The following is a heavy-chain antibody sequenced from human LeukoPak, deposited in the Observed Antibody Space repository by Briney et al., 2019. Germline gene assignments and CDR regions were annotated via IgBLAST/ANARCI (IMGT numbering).Heavy chain of an antibody. CDR3: AREGLYGDIDY. J-gene: IGHJ4*02. CDR2: INPSGGST. V-gene: IGHV1-46*01. CDR1: GYTFTSYY. Sequence: ASVKVSCKASGYTFTSYYMHWVRQAPGQGFEWMGIINPSGGSTSYAQKFQGRVTMTRDMSTSTVYMELSSLRSEDTAVHHCAREGLYGDIDYWGQGTLVTVSS. D-gene: IGHD4-17*01.